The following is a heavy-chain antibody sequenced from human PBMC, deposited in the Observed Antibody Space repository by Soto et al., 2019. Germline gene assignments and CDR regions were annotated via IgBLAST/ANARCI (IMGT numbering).Heavy chain of an antibody. CDR2: IYYSGST. Sequence: SETLSPTCTVSGGSIDSGGCYWTWIRQFPGKGLEWIGYIYYSGSTYYNPSLRDRLTLSVDTSKNQFSLRLRSVTASDTAVYYCARDLVRDYGGGYWGQGALVTVSS. CDR1: GGSIDSGGCY. V-gene: IGHV4-31*03. J-gene: IGHJ4*02. D-gene: IGHD4-17*01. CDR3: ARDLVRDYGGGY.